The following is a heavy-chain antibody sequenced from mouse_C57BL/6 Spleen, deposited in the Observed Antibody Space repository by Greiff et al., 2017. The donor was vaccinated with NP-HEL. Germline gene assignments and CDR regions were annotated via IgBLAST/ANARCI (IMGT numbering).Heavy chain of an antibody. D-gene: IGHD1-1*01. V-gene: IGHV1-80*01. J-gene: IGHJ2*01. CDR2: IYPGDGDT. Sequence: QVHVKQSGAELVKPGASVKISCKASGYAFSSYWMNWVKQRPGKGLEWIGQIYPGDGDTNYNGKFKGKATLTADKSSSTAYMQLSSLTSEDSAVYFCARDTTDYFDYWGQGTTLTVSS. CDR3: ARDTTDYFDY. CDR1: GYAFSSYW.